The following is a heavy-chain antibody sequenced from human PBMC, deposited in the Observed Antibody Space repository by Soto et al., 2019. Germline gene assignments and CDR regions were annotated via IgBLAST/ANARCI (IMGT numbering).Heavy chain of an antibody. J-gene: IGHJ4*02. CDR3: ARVDWNYVGGDY. V-gene: IGHV1-3*05. D-gene: IGHD1-7*01. Sequence: QVQLVQSGAEEKKPGASVKVSCKASGYTFTSYAMHWVRQAPGQRLEWMGWINAGNGNTKYSQKFQGRVTITRDTYASSAYMELSSLRSEDTAVYYCARVDWNYVGGDYWGQGTLVTVSS. CDR2: INAGNGNT. CDR1: GYTFTSYA.